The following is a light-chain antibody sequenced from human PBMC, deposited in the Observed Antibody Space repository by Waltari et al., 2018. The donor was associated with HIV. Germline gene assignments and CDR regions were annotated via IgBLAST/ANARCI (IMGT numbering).Light chain of an antibody. CDR3: QSFDSSLSSSVV. CDR1: NSNIGAGYD. CDR2: GDT. Sequence: QSVLTQAPSVSGAPGQRVTISCSGSNSNIGAGYDVHWYQQRPGTAPKLLIYGDTNRPSGVPDRFSGSKSGTSASLVITGLQADDEADYYCQSFDSSLSSSVVFGGGTKLTVL. J-gene: IGLJ2*01. V-gene: IGLV1-40*01.